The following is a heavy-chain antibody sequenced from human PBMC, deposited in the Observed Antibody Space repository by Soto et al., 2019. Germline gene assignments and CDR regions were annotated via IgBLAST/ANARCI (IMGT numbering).Heavy chain of an antibody. V-gene: IGHV5-10-1*01. J-gene: IGHJ6*02. CDR3: ARRVILSCYYPAASMDV. CDR1: GYSFTSYW. CDR2: IDPRDSYT. D-gene: IGHD3-9*01. Sequence: GEALKISCKGCGYSFTSYWISWVRQMPGKGREWMGRIDPRDSYTNYSPSFQGHVTISADKSISTASLQWSSLKASDTAMYYCARRVILSCYYPAASMDVWGQGPTVTVSS.